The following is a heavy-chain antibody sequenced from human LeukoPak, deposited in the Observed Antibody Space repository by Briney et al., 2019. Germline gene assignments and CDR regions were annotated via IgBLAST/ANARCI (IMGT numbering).Heavy chain of an antibody. Sequence: GGSLRLSCAASGFTFSDYYMSWIRQAPGKGLEWVSYISSSGSTIYYADSVKGRFTISRDNAKNSLYPQMNSLRAEDTAVYYCARGIHYGDSFNFGYWGQGTLVTVSS. CDR3: ARGIHYGDSFNFGY. J-gene: IGHJ4*02. D-gene: IGHD4-17*01. V-gene: IGHV3-11*01. CDR2: ISSSGSTI. CDR1: GFTFSDYY.